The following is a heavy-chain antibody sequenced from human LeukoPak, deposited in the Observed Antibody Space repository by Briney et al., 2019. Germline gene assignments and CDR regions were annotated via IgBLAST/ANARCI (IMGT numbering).Heavy chain of an antibody. D-gene: IGHD3-22*01. CDR3: GRGIADSSGYYYVDY. V-gene: IGHV6-1*01. Sequence: SQTLSLTCAISGDSASSHSAAWSWIRQSPSRGLEWLGRTYYRSKWYNDYAVSVKSRITINPDTSKNQFSLHLNSVTPEDTAVYYCGRGIADSSGYYYVDYWGQGTLVTVSS. CDR2: TYYRSKWYN. J-gene: IGHJ4*02. CDR1: GDSASSHSAA.